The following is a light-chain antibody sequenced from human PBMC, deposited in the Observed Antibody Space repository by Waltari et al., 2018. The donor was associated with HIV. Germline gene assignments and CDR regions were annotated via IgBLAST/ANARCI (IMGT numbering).Light chain of an antibody. V-gene: IGLV3-25*03. CDR1: ALPIPY. J-gene: IGLJ1*01. Sequence: SFELTQPPSVSVSPGQTARITCSGEALPIPYLHWYQQKPGQAPVLLMYRDTERPSGIPERFSGSRSGKTVTLIITSVQADDEADYYCRSADNSLTYYVFGNGTRVTLL. CDR3: RSADNSLTYYV. CDR2: RDT.